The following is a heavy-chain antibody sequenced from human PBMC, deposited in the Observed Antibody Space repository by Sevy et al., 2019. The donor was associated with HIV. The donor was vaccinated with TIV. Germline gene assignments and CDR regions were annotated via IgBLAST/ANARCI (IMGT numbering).Heavy chain of an antibody. D-gene: IGHD3-10*01. CDR2: IKQDGSEK. CDR3: ATKGGSPPNDAFDT. CDR1: GFTFGNYA. V-gene: IGHV3-7*01. Sequence: GGSLRLSCAASGFTFGNYAMSWVRQTPEKGLEWVANIKQDGSEKNYVDSVKGRFTISRDNAKNSLYLQMNSLRAEDTAVYYCATKGGSPPNDAFDTWGQGTTVTVSS. J-gene: IGHJ3*02.